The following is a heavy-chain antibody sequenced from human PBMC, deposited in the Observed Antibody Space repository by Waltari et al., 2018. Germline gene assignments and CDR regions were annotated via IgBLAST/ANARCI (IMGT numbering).Heavy chain of an antibody. J-gene: IGHJ6*03. CDR1: GGSISSYY. Sequence: QVQLQESGPGLVKPSETLSLTCTVSGGSISSYYWSWIRQPPGKGLEWIGYIYYSGSTNYNPSLKSRVTISVDTSKNQFSLKLSSVTAADTAVYYCARGTGYSSSWYPSYYYMDVWGKGTTVTVSS. V-gene: IGHV4-59*01. CDR2: IYYSGST. CDR3: ARGTGYSSSWYPSYYYMDV. D-gene: IGHD6-13*01.